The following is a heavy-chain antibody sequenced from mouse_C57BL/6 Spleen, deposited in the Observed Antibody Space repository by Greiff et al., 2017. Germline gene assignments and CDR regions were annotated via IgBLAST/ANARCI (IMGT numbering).Heavy chain of an antibody. D-gene: IGHD4-1*01. CDR2: IYPGDGDT. V-gene: IGHV1-80*01. Sequence: QVQLKESGAELVKPGASVKISCKASGYAFSSYWMNWVKQRPGKGLEWIGHIYPGDGDTNYNGKFKGKATLTADKSSSSAYMQLSSLTSYDSAVYFCARSGQTGYYFDYWGQGTTLTVSS. CDR3: ARSGQTGYYFDY. CDR1: GYAFSSYW. J-gene: IGHJ2*01.